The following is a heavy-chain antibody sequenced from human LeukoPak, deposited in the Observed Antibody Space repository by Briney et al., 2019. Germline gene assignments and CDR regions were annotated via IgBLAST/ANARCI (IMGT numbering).Heavy chain of an antibody. CDR1: GGSISSGGYY. J-gene: IGHJ5*02. CDR3: ARDRLAYWFDP. CDR2: IYYSGST. Sequence: PSETLSLTCTVSGGSISSGGYYWSWIRQHPGKGLEWIGYIYYSGSTYYNPSLKSRVTISVDTSKNQFSLKLSSVTAADTAVYYCARDRLAYWFDPWGQGTLVTVSS. V-gene: IGHV4-31*03.